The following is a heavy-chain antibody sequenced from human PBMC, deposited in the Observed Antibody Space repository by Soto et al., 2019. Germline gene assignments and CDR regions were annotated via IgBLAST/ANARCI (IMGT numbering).Heavy chain of an antibody. CDR1: GGTFSNYA. Sequence: QVQLVQSGAEVKKPGSSVKVSCKASGGTFSNYAISWVRQAPGQGLEWMGWIIPIIDTTKYAQNFQGRVTITADESTITAHMELSSLRSEDTAVYYCARGPSRVTTGTYCYYGMDLWGQGTTVTVSS. J-gene: IGHJ6*02. CDR3: ARGPSRVTTGTYCYYGMDL. D-gene: IGHD4-17*01. V-gene: IGHV1-69*11. CDR2: IIPIIDTT.